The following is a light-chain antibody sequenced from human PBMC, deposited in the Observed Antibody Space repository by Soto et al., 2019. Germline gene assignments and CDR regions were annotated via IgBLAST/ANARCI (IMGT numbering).Light chain of an antibody. CDR3: MQGRQLPAT. J-gene: IGKJ5*01. CDR2: WGS. V-gene: IGKV2-28*01. CDR1: QSLLHTTGNNH. Sequence: DIVMTQSPLSLAVTPGESASISCRSSQSLLHTTGNNHLDWYLQRPGQPPQLLIYWGSNRASGVPDRFSGSGSGTDFTLKISGVEADDVGVYYCMQGRQLPATFGQGTRLDIK.